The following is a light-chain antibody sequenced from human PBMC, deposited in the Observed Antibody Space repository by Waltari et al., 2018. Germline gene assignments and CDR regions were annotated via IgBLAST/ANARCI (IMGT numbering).Light chain of an antibody. CDR1: ALPKQY. J-gene: IGLJ3*02. Sequence: SYELTQPPSVSVSPGQTARITCSGDALPKQYVPWYQQKPGQAPVMLIYQDNERPSGIPERFSVYSSGTTVTLTISEVQAEDEHDYYCQSADTTSWMFGGGTKVTVL. CDR3: QSADTTSWM. CDR2: QDN. V-gene: IGLV3-25*03.